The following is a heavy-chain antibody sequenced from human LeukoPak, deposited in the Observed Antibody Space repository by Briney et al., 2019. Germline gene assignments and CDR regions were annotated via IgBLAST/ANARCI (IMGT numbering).Heavy chain of an antibody. J-gene: IGHJ4*02. Sequence: PSETLSLTCTASGGSISSYYWSWIRQPAGKGLEWIGRIYTSGSTNYNPSHKSRVTMSVDTSKNQFSLKLSSVTAADTAVYYCARGYYGSGSRYFDYWGQGTLVTVSS. D-gene: IGHD3-10*01. CDR2: IYTSGST. CDR1: GGSISSYY. CDR3: ARGYYGSGSRYFDY. V-gene: IGHV4-4*07.